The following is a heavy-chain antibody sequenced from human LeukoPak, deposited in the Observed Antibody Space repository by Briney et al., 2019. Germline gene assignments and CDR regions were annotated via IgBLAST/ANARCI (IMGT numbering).Heavy chain of an antibody. J-gene: IGHJ4*02. CDR1: GFTFSEYY. Sequence: PGGSLRLSCAASGFTFSEYYMSWIRQAPGKGLEWISYISNSGSTIYYADSVKGRFTISRDNAKNSLFLQMNSLRADDTAVYYCARGRWQLVPFDSWGQGTLVTVSS. D-gene: IGHD6-6*01. CDR3: ARGRWQLVPFDS. CDR2: ISNSGSTI. V-gene: IGHV3-11*04.